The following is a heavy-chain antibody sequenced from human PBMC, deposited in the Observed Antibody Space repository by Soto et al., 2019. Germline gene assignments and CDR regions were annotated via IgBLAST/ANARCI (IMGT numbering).Heavy chain of an antibody. V-gene: IGHV1-8*01. D-gene: IGHD2-15*01. CDR3: SRTPGDY. J-gene: IGHJ4*02. CDR2: MNPKSGKT. CDR1: GYTFINYD. Sequence: SVKVSCKTSGYTFINYDINWVRQAPGKGLEWMGLMNPKSGKTGYAQKFQGRVSMTRDTSTSTAYMELNSLRSEDTATYYCSRTPGDYWGQGTLVTVSS.